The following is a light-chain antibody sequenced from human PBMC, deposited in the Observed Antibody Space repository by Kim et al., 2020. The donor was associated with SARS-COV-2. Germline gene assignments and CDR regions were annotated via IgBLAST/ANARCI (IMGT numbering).Light chain of an antibody. CDR3: QQYGTPPYT. CDR2: GAS. Sequence: LTPGERATLYCRASQSVSSTYFTWYQQKPGQAPRLLIYGASSRATGIPDRFSGSGSGTDFTLTISRLEPEDFAVYYCQQYGTPPYTFGQGTKLEI. CDR1: QSVSSTY. J-gene: IGKJ2*01. V-gene: IGKV3-20*01.